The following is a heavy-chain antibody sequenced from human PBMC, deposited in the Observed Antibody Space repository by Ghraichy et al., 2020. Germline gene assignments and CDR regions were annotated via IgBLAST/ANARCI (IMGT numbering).Heavy chain of an antibody. Sequence: SVKVSCKASGGTFSSYAISWVRQAPGQGLEWMGRIIPILCIANYAQKFQGRVTITADKSTSTAYMELSSLRSEDTAVYYCARALLEKTPDTAMVEAFDIWGQGTMVTVSS. V-gene: IGHV1-69*04. CDR3: ARALLEKTPDTAMVEAFDI. J-gene: IGHJ3*02. CDR2: IIPILCIA. CDR1: GGTFSSYA. D-gene: IGHD5-18*01.